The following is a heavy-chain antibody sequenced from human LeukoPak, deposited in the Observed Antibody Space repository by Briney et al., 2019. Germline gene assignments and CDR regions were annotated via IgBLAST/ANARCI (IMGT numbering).Heavy chain of an antibody. CDR2: INPNSGGT. CDR3: ARENGSGFPGEPAFDI. J-gene: IGHJ3*02. Sequence: ASVKVSCKASGYTFTGYYMHWVRQAPGQGLEWMGWINPNSGGTNYAQKFQGRVTMTRDTSISTAYMELSRLRSDDTAVSYCARENGSGFPGEPAFDIWGQGTMVTVSS. CDR1: GYTFTGYY. D-gene: IGHD3-16*01. V-gene: IGHV1-2*02.